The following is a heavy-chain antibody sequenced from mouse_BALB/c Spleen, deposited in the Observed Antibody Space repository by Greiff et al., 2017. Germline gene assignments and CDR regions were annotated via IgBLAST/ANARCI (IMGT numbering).Heavy chain of an antibody. Sequence: EVMLVESGGGLVKPGGSLKLSCAASGFTFSDYYMYWVRQTPEKRLEWVATISDGGSYTYYPDSVKGRFTISRDNAKNNLYLQMSSLKSEDTAMYYCARGDGNFHYYAMDYWGQGTSVTVSS. V-gene: IGHV5-4*02. D-gene: IGHD2-1*01. CDR3: ARGDGNFHYYAMDY. J-gene: IGHJ4*01. CDR2: ISDGGSYT. CDR1: GFTFSDYY.